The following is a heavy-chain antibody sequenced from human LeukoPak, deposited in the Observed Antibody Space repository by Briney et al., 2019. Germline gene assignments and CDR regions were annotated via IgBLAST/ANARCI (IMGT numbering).Heavy chain of an antibody. CDR2: INHSGST. D-gene: IGHD3-22*01. CDR1: GGSFSGYY. V-gene: IGHV4-34*01. Sequence: SETLSLTCAVYGGSFSGYYWSWIRQPPGKGLEWIGEINHSGSTNYNPSLRSRVTISVDTSKNQFSLKLSSVTAADTAVYYCARGVIVVVNQTPRFDYWGQGTLVTVSS. J-gene: IGHJ4*02. CDR3: ARGVIVVVNQTPRFDY.